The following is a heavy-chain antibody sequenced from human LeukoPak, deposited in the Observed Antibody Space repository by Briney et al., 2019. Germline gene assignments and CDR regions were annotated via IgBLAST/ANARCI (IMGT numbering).Heavy chain of an antibody. Sequence: PGGSLRLSCAASGFTFSNAWMSWVRQAPGKGLEWVGRIKSKTDGGTTDYAAPVKGRFTISRDDSKNTLYLQMNSLKTEDTAVYYCTTGYDTGSQYYYGSETHDALDIWGQGTMVTVSS. D-gene: IGHD3-10*01. CDR3: TTGYDTGSQYYYGSETHDALDI. CDR2: IKSKTDGGTT. J-gene: IGHJ3*02. CDR1: GFTFSNAW. V-gene: IGHV3-15*01.